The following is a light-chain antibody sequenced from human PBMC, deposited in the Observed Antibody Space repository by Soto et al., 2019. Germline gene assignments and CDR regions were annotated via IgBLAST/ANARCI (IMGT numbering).Light chain of an antibody. CDR1: QYIGTG. CDR3: QQAKSLPFT. Sequence: EIQLTQSPATLSSFPGDRVTLSCRASQYIGTGLAWYQHRPGKAPRLLIYHASTLEGGVPSRYSASGSGTDFTLTISNVQSEDFAPYYCQQAKSLPFTFGEGTKVDIK. J-gene: IGKJ4*01. V-gene: IGKV1-5*01. CDR2: HAS.